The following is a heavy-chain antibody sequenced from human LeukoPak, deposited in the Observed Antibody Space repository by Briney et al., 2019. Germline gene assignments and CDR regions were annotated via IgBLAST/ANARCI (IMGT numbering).Heavy chain of an antibody. D-gene: IGHD1-1*01. CDR2: ISYDGSNK. CDR1: GFTLSSYA. Sequence: PGGSLRLSCAASGFTLSSYAMHWVRQAPGKGLEWVAVISYDGSNKYYADSVKGRFTISRDNSKNTLYLQMNSLRAEDTAVYYCARDVTIDYWGQGTLVTVSS. CDR3: ARDVTIDY. V-gene: IGHV3-30-3*01. J-gene: IGHJ4*02.